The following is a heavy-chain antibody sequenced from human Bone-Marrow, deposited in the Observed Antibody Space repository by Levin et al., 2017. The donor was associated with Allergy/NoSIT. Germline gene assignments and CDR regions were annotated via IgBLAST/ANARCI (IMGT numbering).Heavy chain of an antibody. Sequence: GESLKISCAASGFTFSGYWMSWVRQAPGKGLEWVANIRQDGNEKYYVDSVKGRFAISRDNAKNSLYLQMNSLRVEDTAVYYCARETIVGRPDDYWGQGTLVTVSS. CDR2: IRQDGNEK. D-gene: IGHD6-6*01. V-gene: IGHV3-7*01. CDR3: ARETIVGRPDDY. J-gene: IGHJ4*02. CDR1: GFTFSGYW.